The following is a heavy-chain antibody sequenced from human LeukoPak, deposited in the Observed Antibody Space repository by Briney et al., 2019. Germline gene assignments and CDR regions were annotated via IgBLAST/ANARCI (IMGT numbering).Heavy chain of an antibody. D-gene: IGHD3-9*01. V-gene: IGHV4-39*07. Sequence: PSETLSLTCTVSGGSIRISSYYWGWIRQSPGKGLEWIGSAYYTGITNYSPSLKSRVTISVDTSKNQFSLKLSSVTAADTALYYCARRRVYHIDSWGHGTLVTVSS. CDR1: GGSIRISSYY. CDR2: AYYTGIT. CDR3: ARRRVYHIDS. J-gene: IGHJ5*01.